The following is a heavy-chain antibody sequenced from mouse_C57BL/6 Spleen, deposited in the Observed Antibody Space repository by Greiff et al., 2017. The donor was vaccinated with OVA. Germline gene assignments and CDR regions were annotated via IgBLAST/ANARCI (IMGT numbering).Heavy chain of an antibody. J-gene: IGHJ4*01. CDR3: AIRLRQLRRYYAMDY. CDR1: GYTFTSYW. Sequence: VQLQQPGAELVKPGASVKVSCKASGYTFTSYWLHWVKQRPGQGLEWIGRIHPSDSDTNYNQKFKGKATLTVDKSSSTASMQLSSLTSEDSAVYYCAIRLRQLRRYYAMDYWGQGTSVTVSS. CDR2: IHPSDSDT. D-gene: IGHD3-2*02. V-gene: IGHV1-74*01.